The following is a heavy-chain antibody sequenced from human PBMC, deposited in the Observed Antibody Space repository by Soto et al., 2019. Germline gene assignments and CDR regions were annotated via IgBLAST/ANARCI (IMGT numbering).Heavy chain of an antibody. CDR3: AKSVYDILTGPIFDI. V-gene: IGHV3-30*18. Sequence: LRLSCAASGFTFSSYGMHWVRQAPGKGLEWVAVISYDGSNKYYADSVKGRFTISRDNSKNTLYLQMNSLRAEDTAVYYCAKSVYDILTGPIFDIWGQGTMVTVSS. CDR1: GFTFSSYG. D-gene: IGHD3-9*01. CDR2: ISYDGSNK. J-gene: IGHJ3*02.